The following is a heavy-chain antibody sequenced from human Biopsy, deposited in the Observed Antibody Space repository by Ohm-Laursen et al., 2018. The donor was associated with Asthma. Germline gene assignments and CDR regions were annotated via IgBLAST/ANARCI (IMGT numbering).Heavy chain of an antibody. CDR2: ISYGGSSI. D-gene: IGHD6-6*01. Sequence: SLRLSCAASEFSVSSSYMSWVRQAPGKGLEWVAVISYGGSSIYYADSVKGRFTISRDNSKNTLYLQMNSLRAEDTAVYYCARKIAARGGMGVWGQGTTVTVSS. J-gene: IGHJ6*02. CDR1: EFSVSSSY. V-gene: IGHV3-30*12. CDR3: ARKIAARGGMGV.